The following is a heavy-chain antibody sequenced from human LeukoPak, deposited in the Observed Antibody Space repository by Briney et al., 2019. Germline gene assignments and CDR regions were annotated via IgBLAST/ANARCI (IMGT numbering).Heavy chain of an antibody. Sequence: EASVKVSCKASGVTFNTFAVAGVRQAPGQGLEWMGIIVPMLGPANSAQRFRGRVTITADQSTSTAYMELSSLRSEDTAVYYCARVSTGFNYGSEFDYWGQGTLVTVTS. D-gene: IGHD5-18*01. J-gene: IGHJ4*02. CDR3: ARVSTGFNYGSEFDY. CDR1: GVTFNTFA. V-gene: IGHV1-69*11. CDR2: IVPMLGPA.